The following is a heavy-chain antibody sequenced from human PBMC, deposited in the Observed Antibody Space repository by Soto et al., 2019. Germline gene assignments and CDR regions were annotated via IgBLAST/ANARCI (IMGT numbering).Heavy chain of an antibody. D-gene: IGHD2-21*02. J-gene: IGHJ4*02. V-gene: IGHV1-18*01. CDR1: GYTFTSYG. CDR3: ARSIVVVTALDY. CDR2: ISAYNGNT. Sequence: RASVKVSCKASGYTFTSYGISWVRQAPGQGLEWMGWISAYNGNTNYAQKLQGRVTMTTDTSTSTAYMELRSLRSDDTAVYDCARSIVVVTALDYWGQGTLVTVSS.